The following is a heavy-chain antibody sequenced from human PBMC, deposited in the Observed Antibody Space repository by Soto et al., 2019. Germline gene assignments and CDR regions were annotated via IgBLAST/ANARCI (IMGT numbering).Heavy chain of an antibody. D-gene: IGHD6-13*01. Sequence: GGSLRLSCAASGFTFSSYAMHWVRQAPGKGLEWVAVISYDGSNKYYADSVKGRFTISRDNSKNTLYLQMNSLRAEDTAVYYCARSNLAAGHYYYYYGMDVWGQGPPMTVS. CDR2: ISYDGSNK. J-gene: IGHJ6*02. CDR1: GFTFSSYA. CDR3: ARSNLAAGHYYYYYGMDV. V-gene: IGHV3-30-3*01.